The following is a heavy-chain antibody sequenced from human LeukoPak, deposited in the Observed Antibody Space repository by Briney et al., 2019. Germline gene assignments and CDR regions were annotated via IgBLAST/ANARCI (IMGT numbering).Heavy chain of an antibody. D-gene: IGHD3-10*01. V-gene: IGHV3-23*01. J-gene: IGHJ6*03. Sequence: PGGSLRLSCAASGFTLSSYAISWVRQAPGKGLEWVSSISASGGSTNYADSAKGRFTISRDNSKNTVYLQMNSLRAEDTAVYYCAKVMKGSERLTMVRGVIIKTAGLYYMDVWGKGTTVTVSS. CDR2: ISASGGST. CDR3: AKVMKGSERLTMVRGVIIKTAGLYYMDV. CDR1: GFTLSSYA.